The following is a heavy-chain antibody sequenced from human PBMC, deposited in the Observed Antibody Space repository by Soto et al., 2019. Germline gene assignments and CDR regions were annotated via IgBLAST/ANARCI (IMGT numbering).Heavy chain of an antibody. V-gene: IGHV4-30-4*01. D-gene: IGHD3-9*01. CDR2: ISSIGIT. CDR3: ARGLVIRPYHYHGMDV. J-gene: IGHJ6*02. Sequence: SETLSLTCTVSGGSISSCDSFWSWIRQSPGKGLEWIGYISSIGITYYYPSLKSRVSLSRDTSKNQFSLKLRSVTTTDTAVYYCARGLVIRPYHYHGMDVWGQGTTVTVSS. CDR1: GGSISSCDSF.